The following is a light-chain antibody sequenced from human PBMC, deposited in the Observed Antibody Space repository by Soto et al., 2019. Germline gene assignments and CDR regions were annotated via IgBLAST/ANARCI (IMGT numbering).Light chain of an antibody. V-gene: IGKV1-39*01. CDR2: AAS. CDR1: QSISSY. J-gene: IGKJ4*01. Sequence: DIQMTQSPSSLSASVGDRVTITCRASQSISSYLNWYQQKPGKAPKLLIYAASSLQSGVPSRFSGSGSGTDFTLTISSLQPEDFATYYCPQSYSTHPLTFGGGTKVEIK. CDR3: PQSYSTHPLT.